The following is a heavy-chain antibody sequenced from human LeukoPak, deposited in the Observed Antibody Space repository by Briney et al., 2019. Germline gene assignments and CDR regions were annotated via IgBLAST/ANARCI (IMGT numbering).Heavy chain of an antibody. D-gene: IGHD2-21*01. J-gene: IGHJ4*02. V-gene: IGHV3-30*18. CDR1: GLTFSSYS. Sequence: PGGSLRLSCAASGLTFSSYSMHWVRPAQGKGLEWGAVISDDGTNKDYADSVKGRFTTSRDTSKNTLYLQMNRSREADTAVYYCAKGSQKLTYGGGHCYSEAVRFDYWGQGTLVTVSS. CDR3: AKGSQKLTYGGGHCYSEAVRFDY. CDR2: ISDDGTNK.